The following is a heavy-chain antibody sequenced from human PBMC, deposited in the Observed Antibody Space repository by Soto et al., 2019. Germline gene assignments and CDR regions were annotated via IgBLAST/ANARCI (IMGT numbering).Heavy chain of an antibody. Sequence: GGSLRLSCAASGFTFSSYAMSWVRQAPGKGLEWVSAISGGGGSTYYADSVKGRFTISRDNSKNTLYLQMNSLRAEDTAVYYCAKDGRRWDLPADYWGQGALVTVSS. CDR2: ISGGGGST. D-gene: IGHD1-26*01. CDR1: GFTFSSYA. J-gene: IGHJ4*02. V-gene: IGHV3-23*01. CDR3: AKDGRRWDLPADY.